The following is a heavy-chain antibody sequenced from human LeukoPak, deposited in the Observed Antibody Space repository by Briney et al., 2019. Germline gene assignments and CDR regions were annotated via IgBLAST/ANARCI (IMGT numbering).Heavy chain of an antibody. CDR3: ARARVTREIDY. V-gene: IGHV1-18*01. CDR2: ISAYNGNT. Sequence: ASVKVSCKASGYTFTSYGISWGRQAPGQGLEWMGWISAYNGNTNYAQKLQGRVTITTDTSTSTAYMELRSLRSDDTAVYYCARARVTREIDYWGQGTLVTVSS. CDR1: GYTFTSYG. D-gene: IGHD4-11*01. J-gene: IGHJ4*02.